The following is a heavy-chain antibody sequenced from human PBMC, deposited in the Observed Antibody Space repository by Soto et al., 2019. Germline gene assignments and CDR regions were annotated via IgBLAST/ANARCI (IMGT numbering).Heavy chain of an antibody. CDR1: GFTVSSSY. CDR3: AREGAGVAGPYYYYYGMDV. J-gene: IGHJ6*02. CDR2: IYSGGST. V-gene: IGHV3-66*01. Sequence: QPGGSLRLSCAASGFTVSSSYMSWVRQAPGKGLEWVSVIYSGGSTYYADSVKGRFTISRDNSKNTLYLQMNSLRAEDTAVYYCAREGAGVAGPYYYYYGMDVWGQGTTVTVSS. D-gene: IGHD6-19*01.